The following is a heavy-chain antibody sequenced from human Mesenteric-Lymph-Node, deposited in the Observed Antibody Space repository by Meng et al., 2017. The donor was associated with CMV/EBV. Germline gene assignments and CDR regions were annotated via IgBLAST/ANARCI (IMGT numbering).Heavy chain of an antibody. V-gene: IGHV5-51*01. Sequence: GESLKISCERSGHSYTNYWIGWVRQMPGKGLEWIGIIYPDDSDIKYSPSFQGQVTISADRSTSTVYLQWSSLKASDTAMYYCARHPMIRGVVRGDFDPWGQGTLVTVSS. CDR2: IYPDDSDI. J-gene: IGHJ5*02. CDR1: GHSYTNYW. D-gene: IGHD3-10*01. CDR3: ARHPMIRGVVRGDFDP.